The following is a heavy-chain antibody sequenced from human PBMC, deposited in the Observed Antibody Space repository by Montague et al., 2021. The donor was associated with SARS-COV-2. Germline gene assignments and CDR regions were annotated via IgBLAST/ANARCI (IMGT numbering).Heavy chain of an antibody. Sequence: SLRLSCAASGFTFSNYGMSWVRQAPGKGLEWVSLTSDTGANTHYADSVKGRFTISRDNSKNTVLLQMNSLRAEDTAVYYCAKSTHYYASGTYYNTYYFDHWGQGTLVTVSS. D-gene: IGHD3-10*01. CDR3: AKSTHYYASGTYYNTYYFDH. CDR2: TSDTGANT. CDR1: GFTFSNYG. V-gene: IGHV3-23*01. J-gene: IGHJ4*02.